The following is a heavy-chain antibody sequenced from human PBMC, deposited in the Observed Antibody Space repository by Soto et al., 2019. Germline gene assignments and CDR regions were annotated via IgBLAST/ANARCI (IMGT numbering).Heavy chain of an antibody. Sequence: QVQLVQSGAEVKKPGASVKVSCKTSGYDFFKYNMHCVRQAPGQGLEWMGVINPNGGYTRHAQKFQGRVIMTRDTSSTIVYMEVSGLTYADTAMYYCTRADSDVVILPDVRPLFDLWGQGALGTVSS. CDR2: INPNGGYT. J-gene: IGHJ4*02. CDR3: TRADSDVVILPDVRPLFDL. V-gene: IGHV1-46*01. D-gene: IGHD2-21*02. CDR1: GYDFFKYN.